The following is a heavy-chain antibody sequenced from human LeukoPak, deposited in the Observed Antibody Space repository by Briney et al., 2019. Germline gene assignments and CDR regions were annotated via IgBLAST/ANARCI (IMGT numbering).Heavy chain of an antibody. J-gene: IGHJ1*01. CDR2: INHSGST. CDR1: GGSFSGYY. Sequence: SETLSLTCAVSGGSFSGYYWSWIRQPPGMGLEWIGEINHSGSTNYNPSLKSRVTISVDTSRNQFSLKLSSVTAADTAVYYCARSRIAAADHAEYFQHWGQGTLVTVSS. CDR3: ARSRIAAADHAEYFQH. D-gene: IGHD6-13*01. V-gene: IGHV4-34*01.